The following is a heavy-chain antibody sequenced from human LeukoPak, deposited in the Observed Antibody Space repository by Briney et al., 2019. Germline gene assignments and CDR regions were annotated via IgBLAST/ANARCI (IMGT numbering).Heavy chain of an antibody. CDR3: ARDRLRGAYYYYGMDV. V-gene: IGHV3-7*01. CDR2: IKQDGSEK. D-gene: IGHD3-10*01. J-gene: IGHJ6*02. CDR1: GFTFSSYW. Sequence: GGSLRLSCAASGFTFSSYWMSWVRQAPGKGLEWVANIKQDGSEKYYVDSVKGRFTISRDNAKNSLYLQMNSLRAEDTAVYYCARDRLRGAYYYYGMDVWGQGTTVTVSS.